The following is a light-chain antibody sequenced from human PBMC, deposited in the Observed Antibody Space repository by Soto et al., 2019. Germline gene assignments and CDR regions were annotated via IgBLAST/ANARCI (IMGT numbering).Light chain of an antibody. Sequence: SVLTQPASVSGSPGQSITISCTGTSSDVGGYNYVSWYQHPPGKAPKLIIYDVSNRPSGVSYRFSGSKSGNTASLTISGLQPEDEADYYCSSYTTSNTRQIVFGTGTKVTVL. CDR2: DVS. CDR3: SSYTTSNTRQIV. CDR1: SSDVGGYNY. V-gene: IGLV2-14*03. J-gene: IGLJ1*01.